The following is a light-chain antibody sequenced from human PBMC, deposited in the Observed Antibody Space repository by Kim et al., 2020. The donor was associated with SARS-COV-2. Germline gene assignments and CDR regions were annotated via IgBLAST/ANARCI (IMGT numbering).Light chain of an antibody. CDR2: AAS. CDR1: QYISNH. Sequence: ASVGDRVTITCRASQYISNHLAWFQQLPGKAPKSLVYAASNLQSGVPPRFGGSGSGTEFTLTIGSLQPEDVATYYCQQFRFYPPTFGGGTKVDIK. V-gene: IGKV1-16*01. J-gene: IGKJ4*01. CDR3: QQFRFYPPT.